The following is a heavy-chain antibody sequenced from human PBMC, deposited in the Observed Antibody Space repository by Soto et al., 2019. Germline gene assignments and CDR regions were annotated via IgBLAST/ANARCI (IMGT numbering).Heavy chain of an antibody. CDR2: IKKSGSDI. Sequence: GSLRLSCATSGFTFSTYWMSWVRQAPGKGLEWVSNIKKSGSDIYYVDSVKGRFTISRDNAKNSLYLQMNSLRAEDTAVYYCARSRSLSPFDYWGQGTLVTVSS. V-gene: IGHV3-7*02. J-gene: IGHJ4*02. CDR1: GFTFSTYW. CDR3: ARSRSLSPFDY. D-gene: IGHD3-16*02.